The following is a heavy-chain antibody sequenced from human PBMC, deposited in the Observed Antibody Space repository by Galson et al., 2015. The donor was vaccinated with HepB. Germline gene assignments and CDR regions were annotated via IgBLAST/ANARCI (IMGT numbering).Heavy chain of an antibody. Sequence: LSLTCSVSGGSISGSSYYWGWIRQSPVKGLEWIGSVYYSGSTYYNPSLKSRLSISVDTSRKQFSLKLNAVTAADTAVYYCARNADQRGYGGYDYNVFDIWGQGTMVTVSS. V-gene: IGHV4-39*01. CDR2: VYYSGST. CDR1: GGSISGSSYY. D-gene: IGHD5-12*01. J-gene: IGHJ3*02. CDR3: ARNADQRGYGGYDYNVFDI.